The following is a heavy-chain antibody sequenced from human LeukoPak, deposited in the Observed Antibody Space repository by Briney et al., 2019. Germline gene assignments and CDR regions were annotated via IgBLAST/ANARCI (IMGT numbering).Heavy chain of an antibody. Sequence: ASVNASCKACGYTFTSYYMHWVRQAPGQGLEWMGIINPSGGSTSYAQKFQGRVTMTRDTSTSTVYMELSSLRSEDTAVYYCAREGSDSSGYYGFDPWGQGTLVTVSS. CDR1: GYTFTSYY. V-gene: IGHV1-46*03. CDR2: INPSGGST. J-gene: IGHJ5*02. CDR3: AREGSDSSGYYGFDP. D-gene: IGHD3-22*01.